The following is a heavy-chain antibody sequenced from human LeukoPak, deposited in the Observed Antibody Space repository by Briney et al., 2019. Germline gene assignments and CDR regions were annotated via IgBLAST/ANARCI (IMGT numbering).Heavy chain of an antibody. Sequence: SETLSLTCTVSGGSISSSSYYWVWIRQPPGKGLEWIGSIYYSGSTYYNPSLNSRITMSVDTPNNQFSLRLTSVTAADTAVYYCARLHALGAGEFDPWGQGALVTVSS. CDR3: ARLHALGAGEFDP. CDR2: IYYSGST. D-gene: IGHD3-16*01. J-gene: IGHJ5*02. CDR1: GGSISSSSYY. V-gene: IGHV4-39*07.